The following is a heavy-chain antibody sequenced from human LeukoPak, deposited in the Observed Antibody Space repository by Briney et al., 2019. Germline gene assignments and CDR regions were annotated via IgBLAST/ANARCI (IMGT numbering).Heavy chain of an antibody. D-gene: IGHD4/OR15-4a*01. Sequence: GASVKVSCKASGYTFTSYYIHWVRQAPGQGLEWMGIINPSGGTTTYTQKFQGRVTMTRDTSTSTVYMELSSLRSEDTAVYYCARGTNYGDSDYWGQGTLVTVSS. CDR1: GYTFTSYY. CDR2: INPSGGTT. V-gene: IGHV1-46*01. J-gene: IGHJ4*02. CDR3: ARGTNYGDSDY.